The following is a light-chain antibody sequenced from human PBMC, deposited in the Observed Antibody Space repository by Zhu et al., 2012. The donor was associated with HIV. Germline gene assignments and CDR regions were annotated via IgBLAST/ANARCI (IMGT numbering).Light chain of an antibody. Sequence: GDRVTITCRTSQRFSNYLNWYQQKPGKAPKLLIYTASYLQSGVPSRFSGSGSGTDFTLTISNLQPKDFATYYCQQSFDTPITFGQGTRLEIK. CDR3: QQSFDTPIT. CDR2: TAS. V-gene: IGKV1-39*01. J-gene: IGKJ5*01. CDR1: QRFSNY.